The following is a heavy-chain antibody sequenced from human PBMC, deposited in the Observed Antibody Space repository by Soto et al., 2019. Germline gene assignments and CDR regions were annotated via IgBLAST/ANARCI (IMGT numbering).Heavy chain of an antibody. V-gene: IGHV3-23*01. D-gene: IGHD2-15*01. CDR2: ISGSGGST. CDR3: AKDIGPTGLGGY. J-gene: IGHJ4*02. CDR1: GFTFSSYA. Sequence: HPGGSLRLSCAASGFTFSSYAMSWVRQAPGKGLEWVSAISGSGGSTYYADSVKGRFTISRDNSKNTLYLQMNSLRAEDTAVYYCAKDIGPTGLGGYWGQGTLVTVSS.